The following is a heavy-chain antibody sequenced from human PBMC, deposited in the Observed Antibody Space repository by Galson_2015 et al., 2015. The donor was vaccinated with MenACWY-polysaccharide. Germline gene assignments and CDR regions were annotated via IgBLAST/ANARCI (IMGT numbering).Heavy chain of an antibody. CDR3: ARGPTVTTFYYCGMHV. D-gene: IGHD4-17*01. CDR2: TYYRFKWYN. J-gene: IGHJ6*02. CDR1: GDSVSSHSAA. V-gene: IGHV6-1*01. Sequence: CAISGDSVSSHSAAWNWIRQSPSRGLEWLGRTYYRFKWYNDYAVSVKSRITINPDTSKNQFSLQLNSVTPEGTAVYYCARGPTVTTFYYCGMHVSLQGTTAAAS.